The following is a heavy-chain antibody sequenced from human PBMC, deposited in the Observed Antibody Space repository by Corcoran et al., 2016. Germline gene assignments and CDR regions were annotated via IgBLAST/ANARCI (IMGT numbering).Heavy chain of an antibody. D-gene: IGHD2-2*02. CDR3: ARDCSSTSCYIDYYYYGMDV. CDR2: INPSGGST. J-gene: IGHJ6*02. Sequence: QVQLVQSGAEVKKPGASVKVSCKASGYTFTSYYMHWVRQAPGQGLEWMGIINPSGGSTSYAQKFQGRVTMTRDTSTSTVYMELRSLRSEDTAVYYCARDCSSTSCYIDYYYYGMDVWGQGTTVTVSS. CDR1: GYTFTSYY. V-gene: IGHV1-46*01.